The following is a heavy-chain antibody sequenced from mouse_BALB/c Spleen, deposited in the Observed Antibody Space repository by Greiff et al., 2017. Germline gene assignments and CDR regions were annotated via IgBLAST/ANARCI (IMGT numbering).Heavy chain of an antibody. D-gene: IGHD1-2*01. CDR2: IYPGDGDT. J-gene: IGHJ2*01. CDR3: AREVTTATWYYFDY. Sequence: QVQLKESGAELVRPGSSVKISCKASGYAFSSYWMNWVKQRPGQGLEWIGQIYPGDGDTNYNGKFKGKATLTADKSSSTAYMQLSSLTSEDSAVYFCAREVTTATWYYFDYWGQGTTLTVSS. V-gene: IGHV1-80*01. CDR1: GYAFSSYW.